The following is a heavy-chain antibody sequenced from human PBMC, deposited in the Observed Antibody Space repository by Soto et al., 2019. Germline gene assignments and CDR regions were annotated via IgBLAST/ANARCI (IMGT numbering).Heavy chain of an antibody. CDR3: ARDQITIFGVDALDY. CDR1: GFTFSSYA. J-gene: IGHJ4*02. D-gene: IGHD3-3*01. CDR2: ISYDGSNK. Sequence: QVQLVESGGGVVQPGRSLRLSSAASGFTFSSYAMHWVRQAPGKGLAWVAVISYDGSNKYYADSVKGRFTISRDNSKNTLYLQMNSLRAEDTAVYYCARDQITIFGVDALDYWGQGTLVTVSS. V-gene: IGHV3-30-3*01.